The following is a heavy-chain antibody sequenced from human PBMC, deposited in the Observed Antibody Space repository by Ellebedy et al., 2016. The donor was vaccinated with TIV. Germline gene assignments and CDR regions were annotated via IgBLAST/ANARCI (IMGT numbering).Heavy chain of an antibody. CDR3: ARDQWLGRAYYFDS. CDR2: IKQDGSEK. V-gene: IGHV3-7*01. J-gene: IGHJ4*02. D-gene: IGHD6-19*01. CDR1: GFTFSNYW. Sequence: GGSLRLSCAASGFTFSNYWMSWVRQAPGKGLEWVANIKQDGSEKYYVDSVKGQFSISRDNAKNSLYVQMNSLRDEDTDVYYCARDQWLGRAYYFDSWGQGTLVTVSS.